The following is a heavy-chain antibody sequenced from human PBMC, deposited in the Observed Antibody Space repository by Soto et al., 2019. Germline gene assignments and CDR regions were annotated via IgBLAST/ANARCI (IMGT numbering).Heavy chain of an antibody. D-gene: IGHD5-18*01. CDR1: GYIFSNYW. CDR3: ARRGGNSYVVHGMDV. Sequence: GESLKISCKASGYIFSNYWIIWLRQMPGKGLEWMGTIDPSDSYPKYSPSFQGHVSISADKSIGTAYLQWSSLKASDSAMYYCARRGGNSYVVHGMDVWGQGTTVTVYS. CDR2: IDPSDSYP. J-gene: IGHJ6*02. V-gene: IGHV5-10-1*01.